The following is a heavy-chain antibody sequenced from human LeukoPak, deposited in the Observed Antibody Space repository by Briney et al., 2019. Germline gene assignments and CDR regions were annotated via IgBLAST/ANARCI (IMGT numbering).Heavy chain of an antibody. D-gene: IGHD2-15*01. CDR3: AKDDCSGGSCYSGHDH. CDR1: GFTFSSYA. CDR2: ISGSDDST. J-gene: IGHJ4*02. V-gene: IGHV3-23*01. Sequence: GGSLRLSCAASGFTFSSYAMSWVRQAPGKGLEWVSAISGSDDSTYYADSVKGRFTISRDNSKNTLYLQMNSLRAEDTAVYYCAKDDCSGGSCYSGHDHWGQGTLVTVSS.